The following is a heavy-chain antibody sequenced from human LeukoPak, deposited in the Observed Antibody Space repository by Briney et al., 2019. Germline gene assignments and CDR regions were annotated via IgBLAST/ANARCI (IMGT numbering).Heavy chain of an antibody. V-gene: IGHV1-8*03. J-gene: IGHJ6*03. D-gene: IGHD4-17*01. CDR3: ARIPVTTRKYYYYYYYMDV. Sequence: ASVKVSCKASGYTFTSYDINWVRQATGQGLEWMGWMNPNSGNTGYAQKFQGRVTITRNTSISTAYMELSSPRSEDTAVYYCARIPVTTRKYYYYYYYMDVWGKGTTVTVSS. CDR1: GYTFTSYD. CDR2: MNPNSGNT.